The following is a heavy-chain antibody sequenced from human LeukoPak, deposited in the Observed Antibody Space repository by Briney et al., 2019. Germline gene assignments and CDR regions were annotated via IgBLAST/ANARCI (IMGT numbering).Heavy chain of an antibody. Sequence: GGSLRLSCAASGFTFSNHAMSWVRQAPGKGLQWVAVISGGGRTTEYEDFVKGRFTISRNNSKNTLSLQMNSLTVEDTAIYFCAKNVVVKRYIDFWGQGTLVTVSS. CDR1: GFTFSNHA. CDR3: AKNVVVKRYIDF. V-gene: IGHV3-23*01. J-gene: IGHJ4*02. D-gene: IGHD2-15*01. CDR2: ISGGGRTT.